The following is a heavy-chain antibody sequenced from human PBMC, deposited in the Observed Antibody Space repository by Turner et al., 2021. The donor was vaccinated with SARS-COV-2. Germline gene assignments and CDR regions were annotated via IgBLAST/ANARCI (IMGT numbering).Heavy chain of an antibody. CDR3: VRGFDVLTRAPGLDV. CDR2: IYSGDTT. CDR1: GFTVNTTY. Sequence: ELQLVESGGGLVQPGGSLRLSCAPSGFTVNTTYMSWVRQAPEKGLEWVSVIYSGDTTHYIDSVKGRFIISRDKSRNTVYLQMKRLGVEDAAVYYCVRGFDVLTRAPGLDVWGQGIKVTVSS. J-gene: IGHJ6*02. V-gene: IGHV3-66*01. D-gene: IGHD3-9*01.